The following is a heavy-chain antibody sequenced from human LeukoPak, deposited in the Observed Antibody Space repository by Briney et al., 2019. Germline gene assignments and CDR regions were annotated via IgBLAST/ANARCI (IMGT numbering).Heavy chain of an antibody. V-gene: IGHV3-23*01. CDR1: GFTFSSYA. CDR3: AKDYGSGHFDY. J-gene: IGHJ4*02. D-gene: IGHD3-10*01. Sequence: GGSLRLSCAASGFTFSSYAMSWVRQAPGKGLEWVSGISGSGGSTYYTDSVKGRFTFSRDNSKNTLSLQMNSLRAEDTAVYYCAKDYGSGHFDYWGQGTLVTVSS. CDR2: ISGSGGST.